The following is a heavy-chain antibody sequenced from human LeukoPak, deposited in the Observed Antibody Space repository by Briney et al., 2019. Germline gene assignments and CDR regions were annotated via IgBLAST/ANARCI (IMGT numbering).Heavy chain of an antibody. CDR3: ARGPEGYCSGGSCYGGWFDP. Sequence: PGGSLRLSCAASGFTFSSYGMNWVRQAPGKGLEWVSYISSSGSTIYYADSVKGRFTISRDNAKNSLYLQMNSLRAEDTAVYYCARGPEGYCSGGSCYGGWFDPWGQGTLVTVSS. J-gene: IGHJ5*02. V-gene: IGHV3-48*03. D-gene: IGHD2-15*01. CDR2: ISSSGSTI. CDR1: GFTFSSYG.